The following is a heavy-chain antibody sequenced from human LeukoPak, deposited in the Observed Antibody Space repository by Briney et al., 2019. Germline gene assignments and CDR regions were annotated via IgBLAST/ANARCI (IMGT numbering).Heavy chain of an antibody. D-gene: IGHD2-2*01. CDR1: GYTFTSYD. Sequence: ASVKVSCKASGYTFTSYDINWVREATGQGLEWMGWMNPNSGNTGYAQKFQGRVTMTRNTSISTAYMELSSLRSEDTAVYYCAANYCSSTSCWPFDYWGQGTLVTVSS. CDR2: MNPNSGNT. J-gene: IGHJ4*02. CDR3: AANYCSSTSCWPFDY. V-gene: IGHV1-8*01.